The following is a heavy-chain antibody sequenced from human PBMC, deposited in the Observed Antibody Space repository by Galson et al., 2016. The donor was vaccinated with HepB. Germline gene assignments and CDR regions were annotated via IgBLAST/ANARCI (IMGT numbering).Heavy chain of an antibody. CDR1: GFTVSNNY. Sequence: SLRLSCAASGFTVSNNYMSWVRQAPGKGLEGVSVIYSGGRTCYTGSVKGRFTISRDSSKNTLYLQMNSLRAEDTAVYYCARHPQNNLWGQGTLVTVSS. D-gene: IGHD1/OR15-1a*01. J-gene: IGHJ4*02. CDR3: ARHPQNNL. CDR2: IYSGGRT. V-gene: IGHV3-53*01.